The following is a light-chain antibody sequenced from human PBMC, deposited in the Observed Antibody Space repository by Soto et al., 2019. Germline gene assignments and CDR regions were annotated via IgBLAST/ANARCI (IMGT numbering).Light chain of an antibody. CDR3: LQDYGDSWT. J-gene: IGKJ1*01. CDR2: DAS. V-gene: IGKV1-33*01. CDR1: QDISNY. Sequence: DIQMTQSPSSLSASVGDRVTITCQASQDISNYLNWYQQKPGKAPKLLIYDASNLETGVPSRFSGSGSGTDFTLTISSLQPEDFASYYCLQDYGDSWTFGQGTKVDIK.